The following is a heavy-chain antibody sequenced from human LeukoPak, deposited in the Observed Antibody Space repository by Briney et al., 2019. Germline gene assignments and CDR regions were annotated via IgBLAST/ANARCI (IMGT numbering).Heavy chain of an antibody. CDR1: GFTFSDYA. Sequence: QPGGSLRLSCAASGFTFSDYAMHWVRQAPGKGLEWLADILYGESNKYYADSVKGRFTISGDTSKNTLYLQMDSLRVEDTAVYYCARDNRPRNYGSSFDNWGQGTLVTVSS. D-gene: IGHD1-14*01. J-gene: IGHJ4*02. V-gene: IGHV3-30-3*01. CDR2: ILYGESNK. CDR3: ARDNRPRNYGSSFDN.